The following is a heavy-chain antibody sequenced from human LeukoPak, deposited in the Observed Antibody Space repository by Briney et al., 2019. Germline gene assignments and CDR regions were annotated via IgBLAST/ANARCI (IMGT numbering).Heavy chain of an antibody. CDR2: ISSSGSAA. CDR3: TRVLSTWAREGLEF. Sequence: GGSLRLSCAASGFTFSDYYMSWIRQAPGEGLEWVSYISSSGSAAYYADSVKGRITISRDHAKNLLSLQIDSPKAEDEGVEYCTRVLSTWAREGLEFWGRGTLVTASS. J-gene: IGHJ4*02. D-gene: IGHD1-26*01. CDR1: GFTFSDYY. V-gene: IGHV3-11*01.